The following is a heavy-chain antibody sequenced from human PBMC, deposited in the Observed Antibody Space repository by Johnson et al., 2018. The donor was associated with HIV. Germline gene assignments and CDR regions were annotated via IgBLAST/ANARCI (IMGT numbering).Heavy chain of an antibody. D-gene: IGHD2-15*01. CDR3: AQDLDTLAPYVACAM. J-gene: IGHJ3*02. Sequence: VQLVESGGGLVQPGGSLTLSCAASGFTFSSYWLHWVRQAPGKGLVWVSRINSDGSNTKYADSVKGRFTISRDNAKNTRHLQMNSLRADDTDIYYCAQDLDTLAPYVACAMWGQGTMVTVSS. CDR2: INSDGSNT. CDR1: GFTFSSYW. V-gene: IGHV3-74*02.